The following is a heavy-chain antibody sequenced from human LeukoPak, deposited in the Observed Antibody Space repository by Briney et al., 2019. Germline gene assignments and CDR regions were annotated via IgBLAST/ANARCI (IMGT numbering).Heavy chain of an antibody. J-gene: IGHJ4*02. CDR1: GYSISSGYY. Sequence: SETLSLTCTVTGYSISSGYYWGWIRQPPGKGLEWIGGIYHSGSTYYSPSLKSRVTISVDTSKNQFSLKLSSVTAADTAVYYCARLLHSSGGQGTLVTVSS. CDR3: ARLLHSS. CDR2: IYHSGST. D-gene: IGHD3-22*01. V-gene: IGHV4-38-2*02.